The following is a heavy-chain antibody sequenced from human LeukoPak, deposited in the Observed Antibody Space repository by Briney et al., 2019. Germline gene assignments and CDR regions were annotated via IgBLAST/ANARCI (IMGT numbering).Heavy chain of an antibody. CDR1: GFTFSSYN. CDR2: ISPCSDYI. D-gene: IGHD3-10*01. V-gene: IGHV3-21*01. Sequence: GGSLRLSCAASGFTFSSYNINWVRQTPGKGLEWVSSISPCSDYIYYTDSVKGRFTISRDNAKNSLYLQLNSLRAEDTAVYYCARVTGYYFDSWGRGTLVTVSS. J-gene: IGHJ4*02. CDR3: ARVTGYYFDS.